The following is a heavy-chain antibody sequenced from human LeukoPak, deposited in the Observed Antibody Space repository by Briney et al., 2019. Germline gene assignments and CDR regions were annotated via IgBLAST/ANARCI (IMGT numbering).Heavy chain of an antibody. CDR2: IRYDGSNK. CDR3: ARVLTYYYGSGSSVAFDI. Sequence: PGGSLRLSCAASGFTFSSYGMHWVRQAPGKGLKWVAFIRYDGSNKYYADSVKGRFTISRDNSKNTLYLQMNSLRAEDTAVYYCARVLTYYYGSGSSVAFDIWGQGTMVTVSS. CDR1: GFTFSSYG. J-gene: IGHJ3*02. D-gene: IGHD3-10*01. V-gene: IGHV3-30*02.